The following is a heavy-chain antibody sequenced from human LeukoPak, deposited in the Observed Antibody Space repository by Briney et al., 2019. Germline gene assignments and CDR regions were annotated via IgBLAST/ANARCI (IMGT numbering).Heavy chain of an antibody. CDR3: ARGRRYYDSDGPNWFDP. J-gene: IGHJ5*02. CDR1: GGSVSSGSYY. Sequence: SETLSLTCTVSGGSVSSGSYYWSWIRQPPGKGLEWIGYIYYSGSTNYNPSLKSRATISVDTSKNQFSLKLSSVTAADTAVYYCARGRRYYDSDGPNWFDPWGQGTLVTVSS. V-gene: IGHV4-61*01. CDR2: IYYSGST. D-gene: IGHD3-22*01.